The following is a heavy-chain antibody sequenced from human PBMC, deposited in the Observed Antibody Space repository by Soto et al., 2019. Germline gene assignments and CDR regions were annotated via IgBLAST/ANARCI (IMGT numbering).Heavy chain of an antibody. CDR1: GYSFSSYW. Sequence: PGESLKISCKGSGYSFSSYWIGWVCQMPGKGLEWMGIIYPGDSNTRYSPSFQGQVTISADKSINTAYLQWSSLKASDTAMYFCARRTLLGNWFATWGQGTLVTVSS. D-gene: IGHD3-16*01. CDR2: IYPGDSNT. V-gene: IGHV5-51*01. CDR3: ARRTLLGNWFAT. J-gene: IGHJ5*02.